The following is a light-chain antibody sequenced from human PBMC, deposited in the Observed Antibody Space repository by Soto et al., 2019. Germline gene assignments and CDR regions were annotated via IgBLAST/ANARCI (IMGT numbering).Light chain of an antibody. Sequence: EIVLTPPPGILTVSPGERVTVSWRASQSVLHNLAWYPPQPGQGPRLLIYDASTRATGIPARFSGSGAGTEFTLTISSLQSEEGPVDDCQQCKDWPWTVGQGTKV. CDR3: QQCKDWPWT. CDR1: QSVLHN. CDR2: DAS. J-gene: IGKJ1*01. V-gene: IGKV3-15*01.